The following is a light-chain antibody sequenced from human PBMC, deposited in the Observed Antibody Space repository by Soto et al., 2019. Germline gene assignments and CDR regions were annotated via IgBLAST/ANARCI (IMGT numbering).Light chain of an antibody. Sequence: ERVMTQSPATLSVSPGESATLSCRASQSVTSNLAWYQQKPGQVPRLLIYGASTRATGIPARFSGSGFGTEFTLTITSLQSEDFAVYYCQQYKNWPRTFGQGTKLEIK. CDR2: GAS. CDR3: QQYKNWPRT. CDR1: QSVTSN. V-gene: IGKV3D-15*01. J-gene: IGKJ2*02.